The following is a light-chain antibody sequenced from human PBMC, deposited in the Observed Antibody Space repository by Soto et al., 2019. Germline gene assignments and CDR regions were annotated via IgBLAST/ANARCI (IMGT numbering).Light chain of an antibody. CDR1: QSISSW. Sequence: DIQMTQSPSTLSASVGDRVTITCRASQSISSWLAWYQQKPGTAPKLLIYKASTLPTGVPSRFSGSGSGTEFTLTISSLQPDDFATYYCQQYNDTWTFGQGTKVEIK. CDR2: KAS. V-gene: IGKV1-5*03. J-gene: IGKJ1*01. CDR3: QQYNDTWT.